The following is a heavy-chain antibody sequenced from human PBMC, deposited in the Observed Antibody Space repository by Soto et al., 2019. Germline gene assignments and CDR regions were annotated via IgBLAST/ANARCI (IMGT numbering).Heavy chain of an antibody. Sequence: GGSLSLSFAASGFTFSSYAMSWVRQAPGKGLEWVSAISGGGGSTYYADSVKGRFTISRDNSKNALYLQMNSLRVEDTAVYYCARALAVAVAYYYGLDVWGQGTTVTVSS. CDR1: GFTFSSYA. CDR3: ARALAVAVAYYYGLDV. D-gene: IGHD6-19*01. CDR2: ISGGGGST. V-gene: IGHV3-23*01. J-gene: IGHJ6*02.